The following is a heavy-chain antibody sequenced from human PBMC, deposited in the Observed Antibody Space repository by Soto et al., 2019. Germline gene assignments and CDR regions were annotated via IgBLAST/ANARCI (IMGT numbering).Heavy chain of an antibody. CDR2: IYWDDDK. Sequence: QITLKESGPTLVKPIQTLTLTCTFSGFSLSTGGVGVGWIRQPPGKALEWLALIYWDDDKRYSPSLQSRLTVTRASYNQVVLTMANVDPVDTATYFCAHRNVEVVAETTNTFDYWGQGSLVTVSS. D-gene: IGHD2-15*01. CDR1: GFSLSTGGVG. V-gene: IGHV2-5*02. J-gene: IGHJ4*02. CDR3: AHRNVEVVAETTNTFDY.